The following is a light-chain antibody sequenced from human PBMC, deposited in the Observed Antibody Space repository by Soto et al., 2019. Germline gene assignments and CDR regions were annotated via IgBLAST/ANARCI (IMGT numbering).Light chain of an antibody. J-gene: IGKJ5*01. CDR1: QSVSSD. Sequence: EIVMTQSPATLSVSPGERVTLSCRASQSVSSDLAWYHHKPGQAPRLLIYGASTRATGIPARFSGSGFGTEFTLTISSLEPEDSAVYYCQQRNMWPITFGQGTRLEIK. V-gene: IGKV3-15*01. CDR2: GAS. CDR3: QQRNMWPIT.